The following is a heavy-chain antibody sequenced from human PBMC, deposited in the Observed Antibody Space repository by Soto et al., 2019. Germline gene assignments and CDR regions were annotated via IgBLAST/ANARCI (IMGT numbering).Heavy chain of an antibody. Sequence: EVQLLESGGGLVQPGGSLRLSCAVSGFTLRSYGMSWVRQAPGTGLEWVSAISASGDKTYYADSVKGRFTISRDNFKNTLYLQMNSLGVEDTAVYCCVAFDPFDYWGQGTLVSVSS. CDR1: GFTLRSYG. D-gene: IGHD3-16*01. CDR2: ISASGDKT. V-gene: IGHV3-23*01. J-gene: IGHJ4*02. CDR3: VAFDPFDY.